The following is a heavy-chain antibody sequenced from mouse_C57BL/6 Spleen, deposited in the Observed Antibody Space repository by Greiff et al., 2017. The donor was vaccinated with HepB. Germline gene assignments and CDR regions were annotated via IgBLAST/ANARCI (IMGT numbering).Heavy chain of an antibody. V-gene: IGHV1-76*01. D-gene: IGHD4-1*01. J-gene: IGHJ1*03. CDR3: ARWREALRTGEDFDV. Sequence: QVQLQQSGAELVRPGASVKLSCKASGYTFTDYYINWVKQRPGQGLEWIARIYPGSGNTYYNEKFKGKATLTAEKSSSTAYMQLSSLTSEDSAVYFCARWREALRTGEDFDVWGTGTTVTVSS. CDR2: IYPGSGNT. CDR1: GYTFTDYY.